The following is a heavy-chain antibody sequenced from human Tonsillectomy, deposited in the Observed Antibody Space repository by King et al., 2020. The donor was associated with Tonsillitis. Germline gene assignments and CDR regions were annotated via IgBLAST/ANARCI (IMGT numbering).Heavy chain of an antibody. J-gene: IGHJ3*02. CDR3: ARALYCGGDCYAFDI. CDR2: ISSSSSLI. Sequence: VQLVESGGGLVKPGGSLRLSCAASGFTFSSYSMKWVRQAPGKGLEWVLFISSSSSLIYYADPVKGRFTFSRDNAKNYLYLQMNSLRAEDTAVYYCARALYCGGDCYAFDIWGQGTMVTVSS. D-gene: IGHD2-21*01. V-gene: IGHV3-21*01. CDR1: GFTFSSYS.